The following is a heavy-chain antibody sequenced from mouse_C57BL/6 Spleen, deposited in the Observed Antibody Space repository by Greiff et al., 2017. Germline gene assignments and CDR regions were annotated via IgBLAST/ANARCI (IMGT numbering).Heavy chain of an antibody. CDR3: ARRFTTVVSSGAMDY. Sequence: EVKLMESGGGLVKPGGSLKLSCAASGFTFSDYGMHWVRQAPEKGLEWVAYISSGSSTIYYADTVKGRFTISRDNAKNTLFLQMTSLRSEDTAMYYCARRFTTVVSSGAMDYWGQGTSVTVSS. J-gene: IGHJ4*01. CDR2: ISSGSSTI. CDR1: GFTFSDYG. D-gene: IGHD1-1*01. V-gene: IGHV5-17*01.